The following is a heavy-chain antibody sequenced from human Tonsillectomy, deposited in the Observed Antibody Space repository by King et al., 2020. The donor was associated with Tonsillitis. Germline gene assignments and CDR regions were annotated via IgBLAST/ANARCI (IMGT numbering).Heavy chain of an antibody. Sequence: VQLVESGGGLVQPGGSLRLSCVASGFTFSNYWMTWVRQAPGKGLEWVANIKRDGSEIHYLDSVKGRFTISRDNAENSLYLQMSSLRAEDRAVYYCARYLKPRFEGRPYYYDAFDIWGQGTMVTVSS. V-gene: IGHV3-7*03. CDR2: IKRDGSEI. CDR1: GFTFSNYW. J-gene: IGHJ3*02. CDR3: ARYLKPRFEGRPYYYDAFDI. D-gene: IGHD2/OR15-2a*01.